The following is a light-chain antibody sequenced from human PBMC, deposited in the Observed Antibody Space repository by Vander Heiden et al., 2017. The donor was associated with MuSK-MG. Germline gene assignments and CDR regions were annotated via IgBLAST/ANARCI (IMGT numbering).Light chain of an antibody. CDR3: QSYDSSLSGV. CDR2: ANS. Sequence: QSVLTPPPSVSGAPGQRVTISCTGSSSNIGAGYDVHWYQQLPGTAPKLLIYANSNRPSGVPDRFSGSKSGTSASLAITGLQAEDEADYYCQSYDSSLSGVFGTGTKVTFL. CDR1: SSNIGAGYD. J-gene: IGLJ1*01. V-gene: IGLV1-40*01.